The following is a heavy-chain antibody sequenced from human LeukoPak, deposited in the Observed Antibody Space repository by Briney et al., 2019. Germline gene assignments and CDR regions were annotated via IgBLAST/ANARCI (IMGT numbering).Heavy chain of an antibody. D-gene: IGHD7-27*01. CDR3: ARETGEGTA. CDR2: ISYDGSNK. CDR1: GFTFSSYA. Sequence: PGGSLRLSCAASGFTFSSYAMHWVRQALGKGLEWVAVISYDGSNKYYADSVKGRFTISRDNSKNTLYLQMNSLRAEDTAVYYCARETGEGTAWGQGTLVTVSS. J-gene: IGHJ5*02. V-gene: IGHV3-30-3*01.